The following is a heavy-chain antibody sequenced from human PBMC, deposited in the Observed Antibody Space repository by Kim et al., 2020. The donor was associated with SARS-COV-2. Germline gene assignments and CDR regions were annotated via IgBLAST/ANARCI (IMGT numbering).Heavy chain of an antibody. V-gene: IGHV3-49*02. CDR3: TRGGVDTAMVSAVFDY. J-gene: IGHJ4*02. D-gene: IGHD5-18*01. Sequence: SVKGRFTIARDDSKSIAYLQMNRLKTEDTAVYYCTRGGVDTAMVSAVFDYWGQGTLVTVSS.